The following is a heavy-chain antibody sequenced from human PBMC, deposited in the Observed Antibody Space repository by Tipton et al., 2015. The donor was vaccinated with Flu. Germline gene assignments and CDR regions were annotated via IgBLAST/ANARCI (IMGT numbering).Heavy chain of an antibody. V-gene: IGHV4-39*01. D-gene: IGHD6-19*01. CDR3: ARRVAVAAHFDY. J-gene: IGHJ4*02. CDR2: IYYSGST. Sequence: TLSLTCTVSGGSISSSSYYWGWMRQPPGKGLEWIGSIYYSGSTYYNPSLKSRVTISVDTSKNQFSLKLSSVTAADTAVYFCARRVAVAAHFDYWGQGTLVPVSP. CDR1: GGSISSSSYY.